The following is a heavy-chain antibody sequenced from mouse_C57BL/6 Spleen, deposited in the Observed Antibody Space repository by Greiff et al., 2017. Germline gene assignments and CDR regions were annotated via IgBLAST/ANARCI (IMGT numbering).Heavy chain of an antibody. V-gene: IGHV7-3*01. D-gene: IGHD2-2*01. CDR1: GFTFTDYY. CDR2: IRNKANGYTT. Sequence: EVMLVESGGGLVQPGGSLSLSCAASGFTFTDYYMSWVRQPPGTALEWLGFIRNKANGYTTEYSASVKGRFTISRDNSQSILYLQMNALRAEDSATYYGARYSGYGYFDYWGQGTTLTVSS. J-gene: IGHJ2*01. CDR3: ARYSGYGYFDY.